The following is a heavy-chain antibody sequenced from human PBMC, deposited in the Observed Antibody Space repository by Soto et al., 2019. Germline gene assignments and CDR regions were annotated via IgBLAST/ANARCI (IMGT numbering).Heavy chain of an antibody. V-gene: IGHV1-46*01. Sequence: GASVKVSCKASGYSFITSYHMHWVRQAPGQGLEWMGIINPTGSMTRYSQKFQGRLTMTRDTSTATDYMELSNLTSEDTAVYFCARDTGYDHDAFDLWGQGTRVTVSS. CDR3: ARDTGYDHDAFDL. J-gene: IGHJ3*01. CDR1: GYSFITSYH. D-gene: IGHD5-12*01. CDR2: INPTGSMT.